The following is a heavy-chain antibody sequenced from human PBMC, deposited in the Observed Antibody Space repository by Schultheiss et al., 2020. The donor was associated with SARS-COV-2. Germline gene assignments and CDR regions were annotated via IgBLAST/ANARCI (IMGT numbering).Heavy chain of an antibody. CDR1: GYSISSSNW. CDR2: IYYSGST. D-gene: IGHD5-12*01. Sequence: SETLSLTCAVSGYSISSSNWWGWIRQPPGKGLEWIGYIYYSGSTYYNPSLKSRVTISVDTSKNQFSLKLSSVTAADTAVYYCARVATPGWWFDPWGQGTLVTVSS. CDR3: ARVATPGWWFDP. V-gene: IGHV4-28*03. J-gene: IGHJ5*02.